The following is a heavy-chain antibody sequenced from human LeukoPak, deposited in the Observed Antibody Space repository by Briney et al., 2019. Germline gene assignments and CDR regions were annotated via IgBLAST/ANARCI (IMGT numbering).Heavy chain of an antibody. J-gene: IGHJ6*02. Sequence: PGGSLRLSCAASGFTFSSYAMHWVRQAPGKGLEWVAVISYDGSNKYYADSVTGRFTISRDNSKNTLYLQMNSLRAEDTAVYYCASARPRYCSSTSCRNPYYYYGMDVWGQGTTVTVSS. V-gene: IGHV3-30-3*01. CDR1: GFTFSSYA. CDR2: ISYDGSNK. D-gene: IGHD2-2*01. CDR3: ASARPRYCSSTSCRNPYYYYGMDV.